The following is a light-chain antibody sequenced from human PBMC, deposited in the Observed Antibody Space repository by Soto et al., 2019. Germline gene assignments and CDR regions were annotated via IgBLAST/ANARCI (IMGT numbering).Light chain of an antibody. CDR1: QSLLHSNGYNL. CDR2: LGS. Sequence: DMVMTQSPLSLPVTPGEPASMSCRSSQSLLHSNGYNLLVWYLQKPGQSPQLLIYLGSNRASGVPDRFSGSGSGADFTLKISRVEAEDVGVYYCMQALQTRTFGQGTKVDIK. CDR3: MQALQTRT. J-gene: IGKJ1*01. V-gene: IGKV2-28*01.